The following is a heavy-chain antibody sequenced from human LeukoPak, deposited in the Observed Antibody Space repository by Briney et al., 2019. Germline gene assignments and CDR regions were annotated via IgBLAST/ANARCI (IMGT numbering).Heavy chain of an antibody. V-gene: IGHV3-30*04. Sequence: GGSLRLSCAASGFTFSSDAMHWVRQAPGKGLEWVAVISYDGSNKYYADSVKGRFTISRDNSKNTLYLQMNSLRAEDTAVYYCARGVEGYYDSSGYPPSPTYYFDYWGQGTLVTVSS. J-gene: IGHJ4*02. D-gene: IGHD3-22*01. CDR2: ISYDGSNK. CDR1: GFTFSSDA. CDR3: ARGVEGYYDSSGYPPSPTYYFDY.